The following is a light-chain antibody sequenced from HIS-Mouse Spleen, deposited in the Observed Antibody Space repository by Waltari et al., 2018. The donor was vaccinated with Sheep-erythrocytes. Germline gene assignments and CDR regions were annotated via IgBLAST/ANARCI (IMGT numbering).Light chain of an antibody. V-gene: IGKV1-9*01. Sequence: DIQLTQSPSFLSASVGDRVTITCRASQGISSYLAWYQHKPGKAPKLLIYAASTLQSGVPSRFSGSGSGTEFTLTISSLQPDDFATYYCQQYNSYSWTFGQGTKVEIK. CDR1: QGISSY. CDR3: QQYNSYSWT. CDR2: AAS. J-gene: IGKJ1*01.